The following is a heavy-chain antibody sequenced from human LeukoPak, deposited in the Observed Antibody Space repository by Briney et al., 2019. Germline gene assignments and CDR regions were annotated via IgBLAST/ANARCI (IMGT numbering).Heavy chain of an antibody. CDR1: GYTFTTYD. Sequence: GASVKVSCKASGYTFTTYDINWVRQATGQGLEWMAWMNPNSGNTGYAQKFQGRVTMTRNTSISTAYMELSSLRSEDTAVYYCARDIGMGTAMVLGFDYWGQGTLVTVSS. CDR2: MNPNSGNT. CDR3: ARDIGMGTAMVLGFDY. D-gene: IGHD5-18*01. J-gene: IGHJ4*02. V-gene: IGHV1-8*01.